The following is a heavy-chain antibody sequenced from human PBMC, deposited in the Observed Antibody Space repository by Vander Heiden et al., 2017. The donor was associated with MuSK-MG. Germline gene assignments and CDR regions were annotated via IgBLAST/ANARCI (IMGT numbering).Heavy chain of an antibody. V-gene: IGHV1-69*01. Sequence: QVQLVQSGAEVKKPGSSGKVYCKASGGTFSSYAISWVRQAPGQGLDWMGGIIPIFGTANYAQKFQGRVTITADESTSTAYMELSSLRSEDTAVYYCARDLEGSYYYYGMDVWGQGTTVTVSS. D-gene: IGHD3-10*01. CDR2: IIPIFGTA. CDR3: ARDLEGSYYYYGMDV. J-gene: IGHJ6*02. CDR1: GGTFSSYA.